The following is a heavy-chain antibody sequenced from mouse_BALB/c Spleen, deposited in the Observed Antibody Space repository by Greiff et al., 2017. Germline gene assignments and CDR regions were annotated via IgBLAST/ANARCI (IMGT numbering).Heavy chain of an antibody. CDR3: AREGNYRSDGVYAMDY. D-gene: IGHD2-14*01. CDR2: INPNNGGT. CDR1: GYTFTDYN. J-gene: IGHJ4*01. Sequence: EVQRVESGPELVKPGASVKIPCKASGYTFTDYNMDWVKQSHGKSLEWIGDINPNNGGTIYNQKFKGKATLTVDKSSSTAYMELRSLTSEDTAVYYCAREGNYRSDGVYAMDYWGQGTSVTVSS. V-gene: IGHV1-18*01.